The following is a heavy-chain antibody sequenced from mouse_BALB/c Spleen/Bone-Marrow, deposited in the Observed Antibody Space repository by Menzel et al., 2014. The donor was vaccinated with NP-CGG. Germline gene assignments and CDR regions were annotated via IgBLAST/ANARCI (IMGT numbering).Heavy chain of an antibody. J-gene: IGHJ2*01. Sequence: EVQLVESGGGLVQSGGSRKLSCAASGFTFSSFGMHWVRQAPEKGLEWVAYISSGGSSSYVADTMKGRLTISRDNPKNTLFLQLTSLRSEDTAIYYCARGGLRDYFAYWGQGTTLTVSS. D-gene: IGHD2-2*01. CDR1: GFTFSSFG. CDR2: ISSGGSSS. V-gene: IGHV5-17*02. CDR3: ARGGLRDYFAY.